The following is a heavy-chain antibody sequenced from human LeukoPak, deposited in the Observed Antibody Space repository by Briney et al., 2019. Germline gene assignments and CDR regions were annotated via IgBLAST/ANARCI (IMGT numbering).Heavy chain of an antibody. V-gene: IGHV4-34*01. CDR1: GGSFSGYY. CDR2: INHSGST. CDR3: ARLPTRSPKQWYFDL. Sequence: SETLSLTCAVYGGSFSGYYWSWIRQPPGKGLEWIEEINHSGSTNYNPSLKSRVTISVDTSKNQFSLKLSSVTAADTAVYYCARLPTRSPKQWYFDLWGRGTLVTVSS. J-gene: IGHJ2*01.